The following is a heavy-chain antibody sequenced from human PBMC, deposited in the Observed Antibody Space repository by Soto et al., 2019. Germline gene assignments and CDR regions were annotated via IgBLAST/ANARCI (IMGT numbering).Heavy chain of an antibody. Sequence: ASVKVSCKASGYTFTSYGISWVRQAPGQGLEWMGWISAYNGNTNYAQKLQGRVTMTTDTSTSTAYMELSSLRSEDTAVYYCARGADTAMGYDAFDIWGQGTMVTVSS. J-gene: IGHJ3*02. CDR1: GYTFTSYG. CDR2: ISAYNGNT. CDR3: ARGADTAMGYDAFDI. V-gene: IGHV1-18*01. D-gene: IGHD5-18*01.